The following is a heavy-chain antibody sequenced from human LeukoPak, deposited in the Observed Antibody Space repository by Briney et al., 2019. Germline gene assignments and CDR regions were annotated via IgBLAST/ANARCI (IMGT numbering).Heavy chain of an antibody. J-gene: IGHJ4*02. CDR2: IRYDGSNK. CDR1: GFTFSSYG. CDR3: AKDPLSMVVPAATGYFDY. Sequence: SGGSLRLSCAASGFTFSSYGMHWVRQAPGKGLEWVAFIRYDGSNKYYADSVKGRFTISRDNSKNTLYLQMNSLRAEDTAVYYCAKDPLSMVVPAATGYFDYWGQGTLVTVSS. D-gene: IGHD2-2*01. V-gene: IGHV3-30*02.